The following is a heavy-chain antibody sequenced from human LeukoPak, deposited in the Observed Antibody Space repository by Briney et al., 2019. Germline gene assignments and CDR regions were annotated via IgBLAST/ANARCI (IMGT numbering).Heavy chain of an antibody. CDR2: IYSSGST. J-gene: IGHJ4*02. Sequence: SETLSLTCTVSGGSISSYYWSWTRQPAGKRLEWIGRIYSSGSTNSNPSLESRVTMSVDTSKNLFSLKLSSVTAADTAVYYCAREEGDDSSGYYYFDYWGQGTLVTVSS. CDR1: GGSISSYY. D-gene: IGHD3-22*01. CDR3: AREEGDDSSGYYYFDY. V-gene: IGHV4-4*07.